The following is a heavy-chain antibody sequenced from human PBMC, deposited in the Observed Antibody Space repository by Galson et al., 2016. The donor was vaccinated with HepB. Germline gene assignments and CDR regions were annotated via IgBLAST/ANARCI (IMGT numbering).Heavy chain of an antibody. V-gene: IGHV4-4*02. D-gene: IGHD7-27*01. CDR1: GISFTNAW. J-gene: IGHJ4*02. Sequence: SLRLSCADSGISFTNAWMSWVRPATGKGQEWVGLIPYVRSTHQNPSHRSRFTIPIDVSKSQISLKMKSVTAADTAVYYCVRTTNWVSFFDYWGQGTLVTISS. CDR3: VRTTNWVSFFDY. CDR2: IPYVRST.